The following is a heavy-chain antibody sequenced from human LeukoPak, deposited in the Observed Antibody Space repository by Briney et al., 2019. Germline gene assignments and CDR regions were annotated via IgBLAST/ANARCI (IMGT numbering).Heavy chain of an antibody. CDR3: AKDLRVNCSGGSCYDWFDP. D-gene: IGHD2-15*01. J-gene: IGHJ5*02. V-gene: IGHV3-23*01. Sequence: GGSLRLSCAASGFTFSSYAMSWVRQAPGKGLGWVSAISGSGGSTYYADSVKGRFTISRDNSKNTLYLQMNSLRAEDTAVYYCAKDLRVNCSGGSCYDWFDPWGQGTLVTVSS. CDR1: GFTFSSYA. CDR2: ISGSGGST.